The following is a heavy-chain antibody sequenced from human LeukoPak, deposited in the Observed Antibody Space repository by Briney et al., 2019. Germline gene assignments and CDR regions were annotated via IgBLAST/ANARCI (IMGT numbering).Heavy chain of an antibody. D-gene: IGHD1-7*01. J-gene: IGHJ3*02. CDR1: GFTFSSYC. CDR3: ARDRSNWNYIDAFDI. Sequence: PGGSLRLSCAASGFTFSSYCMHWVRQAPGKGLVWVSRITSDGSSTSYADSVKGRFTISRDNAKNTLYLQMNSLRAEDTAVYYCARDRSNWNYIDAFDIWGRGKMVTVSS. CDR2: ITSDGSST. V-gene: IGHV3-74*01.